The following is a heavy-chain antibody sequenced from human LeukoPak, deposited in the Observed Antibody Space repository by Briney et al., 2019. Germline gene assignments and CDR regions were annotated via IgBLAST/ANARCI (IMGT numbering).Heavy chain of an antibody. V-gene: IGHV5-51*01. J-gene: IGHJ1*01. CDR1: GYNFTSYW. D-gene: IGHD3-16*01. Sequence: GESLKISCKGSGYNFTSYWIGWVRQMPGKGLDWMGIIYSGDSYTIYSPSFRGQVIISADKSIRTAYLQWTSLKASDTAMYYCARHTGEGSHFQHWGQGSLVTVSS. CDR2: IYSGDSYT. CDR3: ARHTGEGSHFQH.